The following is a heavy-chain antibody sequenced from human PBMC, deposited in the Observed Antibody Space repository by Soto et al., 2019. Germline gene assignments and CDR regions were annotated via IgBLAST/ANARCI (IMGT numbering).Heavy chain of an antibody. Sequence: SVKVSCKASGGTFSSYAISWVRQAPGQGLEWMGGIIPIFGTANYAQKFQGRVTITADESTSTAYMELSSLRSEDTAVYYCATTGGSYYTQHLYGMDVWGQGTTVTVSS. V-gene: IGHV1-69*13. J-gene: IGHJ6*02. CDR3: ATTGGSYYTQHLYGMDV. CDR1: GGTFSSYA. D-gene: IGHD3-10*01. CDR2: IIPIFGTA.